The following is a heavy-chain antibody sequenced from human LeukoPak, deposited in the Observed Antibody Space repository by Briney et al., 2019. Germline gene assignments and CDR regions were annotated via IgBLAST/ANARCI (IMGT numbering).Heavy chain of an antibody. D-gene: IGHD6-19*01. CDR2: ISYDGSNK. J-gene: IGHJ4*02. Sequence: GGSLRLSCAASGFTFSSYGMHWVRQAPGKGLEWVAVISYDGSNKYYADSVKGRFTISRDNSKNTLYLQMNSLRAEDTAVYYCAKGLAVYLDYWGQGTLVTVSS. CDR1: GFTFSSYG. V-gene: IGHV3-30*18. CDR3: AKGLAVYLDY.